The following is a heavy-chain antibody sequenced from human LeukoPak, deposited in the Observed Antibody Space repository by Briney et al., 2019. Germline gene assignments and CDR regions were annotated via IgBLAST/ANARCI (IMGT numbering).Heavy chain of an antibody. CDR1: GVAISRGGYA. D-gene: IGHD6-19*01. V-gene: IGHV4-30-4*07. CDR3: VRGRYSSGWFKDKNRFDP. CDR2: IYHSGTT. Sequence: KPSETLSLTCAVSGVAISRGGYAWNWIRQPPGKGLEWIAYIYHSGTTYYNPSLKSRATISVDTSKNQFSLKLSSVTAADTAVYYCVRGRYSSGWFKDKNRFDPWGQGIPVTVSS. J-gene: IGHJ5*02.